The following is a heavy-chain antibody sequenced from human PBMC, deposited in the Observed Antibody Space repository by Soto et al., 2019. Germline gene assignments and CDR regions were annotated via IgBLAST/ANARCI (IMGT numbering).Heavy chain of an antibody. CDR3: ARTKDIVVVVAATAPGYYGMDV. V-gene: IGHV1-8*02. CDR2: INPNSGNT. J-gene: IGHJ6*02. D-gene: IGHD2-15*01. Sequence: ASVKVSCKASGYTFTDYYVHWVRQAPGQGLEWMGWINPNSGNTGYAQKFQGRVTMTRNTSISTAYMELSSLRSEDTAVYYCARTKDIVVVVAATAPGYYGMDVWGQGTTVTVSS. CDR1: GYTFTDYY.